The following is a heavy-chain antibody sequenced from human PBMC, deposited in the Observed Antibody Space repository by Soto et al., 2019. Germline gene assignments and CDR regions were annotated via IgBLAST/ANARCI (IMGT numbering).Heavy chain of an antibody. J-gene: IGHJ6*02. CDR1: GFTFSSYS. D-gene: IGHD3-22*01. CDR3: VILSHYYDSSGWYYYYGMDV. V-gene: IGHV3-48*01. Sequence: PGGSLRLSCAASGFTFSSYSMNWVRQAPGKGLEWVSYISSSSSSIYYADSVKGRFTISRDNAKNSPYLQMSSLRAEDTAVYYWVILSHYYDSSGWYYYYGMDVWGQGTTVTVSS. CDR2: ISSSSSSI.